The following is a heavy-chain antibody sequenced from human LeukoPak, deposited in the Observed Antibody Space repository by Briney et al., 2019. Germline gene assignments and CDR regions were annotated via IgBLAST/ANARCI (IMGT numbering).Heavy chain of an antibody. D-gene: IGHD3-10*01. CDR2: ISSSGSTI. Sequence: PGGSLRLSCAASGFTFSSYSMNWVRQAPGKGLEWVSYISSSGSTIYYADSVKGRFTISRDNSKNTLYLQMNSLRAEDTAVYYCARVNRMVLNWFDPWGQGTLVTVSS. CDR1: GFTFSSYS. J-gene: IGHJ5*02. V-gene: IGHV3-48*01. CDR3: ARVNRMVLNWFDP.